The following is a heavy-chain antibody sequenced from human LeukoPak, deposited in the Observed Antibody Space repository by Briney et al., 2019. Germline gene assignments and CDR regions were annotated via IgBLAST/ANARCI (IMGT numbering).Heavy chain of an antibody. CDR3: ARDGQLSTVVTPGWFDP. J-gene: IGHJ5*02. Sequence: SETLSLTCTVYGGSISSYYWSWIRQPPGKGLEWIGYIYYSGSTNYNPSLKSRVTISVDTSKNQFSLKLSSVTAADTAVYYCARDGQLSTVVTPGWFDPWGQGTLVTVSS. D-gene: IGHD4-23*01. V-gene: IGHV4-59*01. CDR2: IYYSGST. CDR1: GGSISSYY.